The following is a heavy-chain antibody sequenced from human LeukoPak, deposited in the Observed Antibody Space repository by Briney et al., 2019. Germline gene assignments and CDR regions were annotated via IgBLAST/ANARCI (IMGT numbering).Heavy chain of an antibody. CDR2: ITGSGSVT. CDR1: GFTFSNYA. J-gene: IGHJ4*02. Sequence: AGGSLRLSCVASGFTFSNYAMAWVRQAPVKGLERISGITGSGSVTYFADSVKGRFTISRDNSKNTLYMQMNSLRAEDTAVYFCAKATQAYCSGGTCYPFDYWGQGTLVTVSS. D-gene: IGHD2-15*01. V-gene: IGHV3-23*01. CDR3: AKATQAYCSGGTCYPFDY.